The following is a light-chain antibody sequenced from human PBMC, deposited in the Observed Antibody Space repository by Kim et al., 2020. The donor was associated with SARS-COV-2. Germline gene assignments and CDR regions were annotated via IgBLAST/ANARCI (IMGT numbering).Light chain of an antibody. J-gene: IGLJ2*01. V-gene: IGLV3-1*01. CDR2: QDS. CDR1: KLGDKY. CDR3: QAWDSSFVV. Sequence: SVSPGQTASITCSGGKLGDKYACWYQQKPGQSPVLVIYQDSKRPSGIPERFSGSNSGNTATLTISGTQAMDEADYYCQAWDSSFVVFGGGTQLTVL.